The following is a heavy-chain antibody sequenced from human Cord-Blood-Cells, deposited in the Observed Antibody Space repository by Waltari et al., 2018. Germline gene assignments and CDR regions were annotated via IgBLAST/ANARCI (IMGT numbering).Heavy chain of an antibody. J-gene: IGHJ5*02. D-gene: IGHD2-2*01. V-gene: IGHV4-38-2*02. Sequence: QVQLQDSGPGLVKPSETLSLTCTVSGYSSSSGYSWAWIRQPPGKGLEWIGSIYHSGSTYYNPSLKSRVTISVDTSKNQFSLKLSSVTAADTAVYYCARDLVGGYCSSTSCSEGPWGQGTLVTVSS. CDR1: GYSSSSGYS. CDR3: ARDLVGGYCSSTSCSEGP. CDR2: IYHSGST.